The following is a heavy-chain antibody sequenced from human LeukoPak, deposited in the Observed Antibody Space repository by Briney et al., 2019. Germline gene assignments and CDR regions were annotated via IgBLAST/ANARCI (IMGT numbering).Heavy chain of an antibody. CDR3: ARVAYYYDSSGYYYLDY. V-gene: IGHV3-33*01. Sequence: PGRSLRLSCAASGFTFSSYGMHWVRQAPGKGLEWVAVIWYDGSNKYYADSVKGRFTISRDNSKNTLYLQMNSLRAEDTAVYYCARVAYYYDSSGYYYLDYWGQGTLVTVSS. D-gene: IGHD3-22*01. CDR1: GFTFSSYG. J-gene: IGHJ4*02. CDR2: IWYDGSNK.